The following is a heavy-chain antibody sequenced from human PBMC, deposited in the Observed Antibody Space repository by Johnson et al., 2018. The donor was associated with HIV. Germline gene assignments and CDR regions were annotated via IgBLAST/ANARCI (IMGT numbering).Heavy chain of an antibody. CDR3: ATFGYTSGWIVTDDAFDV. Sequence: QVQLVESGGGVVQPGRSLRLSCAASGFTFSSYGMHWVRQAPGKGLEWVALISYDGSSNYYAESLKGRLSIFSDNSMNTLYRQMNSLRAEDTAVYYCATFGYTSGWIVTDDAFDVWGHGTLVTVSS. J-gene: IGHJ3*01. V-gene: IGHV3-30*03. CDR2: ISYDGSSN. D-gene: IGHD6-19*01. CDR1: GFTFSSYG.